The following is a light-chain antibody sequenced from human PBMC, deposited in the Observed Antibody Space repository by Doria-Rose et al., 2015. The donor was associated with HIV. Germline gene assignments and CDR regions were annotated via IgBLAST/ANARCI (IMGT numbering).Light chain of an antibody. Sequence: TQSPGTLSLSPGERATLSCRASQRVKSSYLAWYQQKPGQAPRLLIYDASTRATGIPDMFSGSGSETDFTLTISRLEPEDVAVYYCQQYGTSRGTFGQGTRLEIK. V-gene: IGKV3-20*01. J-gene: IGKJ5*01. CDR3: QQYGTSRGT. CDR1: QRVKSSY. CDR2: DAS.